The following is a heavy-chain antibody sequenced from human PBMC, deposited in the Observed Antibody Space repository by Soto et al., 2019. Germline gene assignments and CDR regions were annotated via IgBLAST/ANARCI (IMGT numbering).Heavy chain of an antibody. CDR1: GYTFTSYG. J-gene: IGHJ4*02. Sequence: GASVKVSCKASGYTFTSYGISWVRQAPGQGLEWMGWISAYNGNTNYAQKLQGRVTMTTDTSTSTAYMELRSLRSDDTAVYYCARGLRQDFYDYIWGSYREYYFDYWGQGTLVTVSS. CDR3: ARGLRQDFYDYIWGSYREYYFDY. D-gene: IGHD3-16*02. CDR2: ISAYNGNT. V-gene: IGHV1-18*01.